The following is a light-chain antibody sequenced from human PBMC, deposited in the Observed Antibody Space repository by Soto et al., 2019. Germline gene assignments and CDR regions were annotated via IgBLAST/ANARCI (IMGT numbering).Light chain of an antibody. V-gene: IGKV3-15*01. CDR3: QQYNDWPPST. Sequence: EIVMTQSPATLSVSPGERATLSCRASQSVSSNLAWYQHKPGQAPRLLIYGASTRATGIPARFSGSGSGTEFTLAISSLQSEDFALYYCQQYNDWPPSTFGQGTKLEIK. J-gene: IGKJ2*01. CDR2: GAS. CDR1: QSVSSN.